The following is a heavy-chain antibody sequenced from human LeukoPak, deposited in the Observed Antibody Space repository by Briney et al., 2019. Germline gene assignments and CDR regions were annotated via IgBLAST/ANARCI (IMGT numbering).Heavy chain of an antibody. CDR1: GGSMSSSAYY. D-gene: IGHD3-3*01. CDR2: VDYNGGT. Sequence: PSETLSLTCSVSGGSMSSSAYYWGWIRQPPGKGLEWIVNVDYNGGTYQNPSVSSRVTIKADTSRSQFSLKLSSVTAAVTALYYCARQDFQFLFGAFDIWGQGTMVTVSS. J-gene: IGHJ3*02. V-gene: IGHV4-39*01. CDR3: ARQDFQFLFGAFDI.